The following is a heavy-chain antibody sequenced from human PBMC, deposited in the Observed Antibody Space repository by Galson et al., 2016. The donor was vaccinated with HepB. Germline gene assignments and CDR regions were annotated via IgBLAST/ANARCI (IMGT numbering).Heavy chain of an antibody. J-gene: IGHJ4*02. CDR2: ISYDGSKT. CDR1: GITFSYHG. CDR3: VKVGHYWGDFDY. V-gene: IGHV3-30*18. D-gene: IGHD7-27*01. Sequence: SLRLSCAASGITFSYHGMHWVRQAPGKGLEWVAVISYDGSKTYYADFVKGRFTISRDTSKKTLYLQMNSLRPEDTAIYYCVKVGHYWGDFDYWGQGTLVTVSS.